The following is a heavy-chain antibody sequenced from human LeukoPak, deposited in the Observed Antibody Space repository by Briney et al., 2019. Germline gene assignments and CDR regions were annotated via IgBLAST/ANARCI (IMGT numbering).Heavy chain of an antibody. CDR1: GGSISSSSYY. V-gene: IGHV4-39*01. Sequence: PSETLSLTCTVSGGSISSSSYYWGWIRQPPGKGLEWIGSIYYNGSTYYNPSLKSRATISVDTSKNQFSLKLSSVTAADTAVYYCAETPRRYDILTGYYMGGDFDYWGQGTLVTVSS. D-gene: IGHD3-9*01. CDR3: AETPRRYDILTGYYMGGDFDY. J-gene: IGHJ4*02. CDR2: IYYNGST.